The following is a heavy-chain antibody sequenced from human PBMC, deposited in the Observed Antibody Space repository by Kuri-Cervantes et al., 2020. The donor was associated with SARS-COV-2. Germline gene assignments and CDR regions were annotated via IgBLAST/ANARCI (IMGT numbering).Heavy chain of an antibody. Sequence: SSVHDTCKASGGTFSNYAISWVRQAPGQGLEWMGGIIPIFGTANYAQKFQGRVTITADKSTSTAYMELSSLRSEDTAVYYCARVYGSGSLGWFDPWGQGTLVTVSS. CDR2: IIPIFGTA. D-gene: IGHD3-10*01. CDR3: ARVYGSGSLGWFDP. V-gene: IGHV1-69*06. CDR1: GGTFSNYA. J-gene: IGHJ5*02.